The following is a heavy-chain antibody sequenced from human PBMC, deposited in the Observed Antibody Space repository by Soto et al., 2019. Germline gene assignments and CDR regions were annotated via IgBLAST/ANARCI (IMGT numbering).Heavy chain of an antibody. CDR2: ISGSGGST. CDR3: ARADTAMVLGIDY. V-gene: IGHV3-23*01. CDR1: GFTFSSYA. Sequence: GGSQRLSYAASGFTFSSYAVSWVRQAPGKGLEWVSAISGSGGSTYYADSVKGRFTISRDNSKNTLYLQMNSLRAEDTAVYYCARADTAMVLGIDYWGQGTLVTVSS. D-gene: IGHD5-18*01. J-gene: IGHJ4*02.